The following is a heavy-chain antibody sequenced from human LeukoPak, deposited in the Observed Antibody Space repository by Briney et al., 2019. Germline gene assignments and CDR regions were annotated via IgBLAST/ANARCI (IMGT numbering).Heavy chain of an antibody. V-gene: IGHV4-34*01. J-gene: IGHJ3*02. CDR2: INHSGST. Sequence: SETLSLTCAVYGGSFSGYYWSWIRQPPGKGLEWIGEINHSGSTNYNPSLKSRVTISVDTSKNQFSLKLSSVTAADTAVYYCARDLGATKQSRAFDIWGQGTMVTVSS. CDR3: ARDLGATKQSRAFDI. CDR1: GGSFSGYY. D-gene: IGHD1-26*01.